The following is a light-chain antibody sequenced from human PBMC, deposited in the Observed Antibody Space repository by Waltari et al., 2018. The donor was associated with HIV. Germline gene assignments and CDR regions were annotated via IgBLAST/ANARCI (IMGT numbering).Light chain of an antibody. J-gene: IGKJ2*01. V-gene: IGKV1-8*01. CDR2: AAS. Sequence: AIRMTQSPSSFSASTGDRVTITCRASQGISSYLAWYQQKPGKAPKLLIYAASTLQSGVPARFRGSGSGTDFTLPISCLQSEDFATYYCQPYYSSLYTLGQGTKLEIK. CDR3: QPYYSSLYT. CDR1: QGISSY.